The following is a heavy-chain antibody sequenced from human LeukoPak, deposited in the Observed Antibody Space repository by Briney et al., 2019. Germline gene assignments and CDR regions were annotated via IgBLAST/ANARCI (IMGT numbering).Heavy chain of an antibody. CDR3: ARGGDYGGTVFDY. CDR2: INPNSGGT. D-gene: IGHD4-23*01. CDR1: GYTFTGYY. Sequence: ASVKVSCKASGYTFTGYYMHWVRQAPGQGLEWMGWINPNSGGTNYAQKFQGRVTMTRDTSISTAYMEPSRLRSDDTAVYYCARGGDYGGTVFDYWGQGTLVTVSS. V-gene: IGHV1-2*02. J-gene: IGHJ4*02.